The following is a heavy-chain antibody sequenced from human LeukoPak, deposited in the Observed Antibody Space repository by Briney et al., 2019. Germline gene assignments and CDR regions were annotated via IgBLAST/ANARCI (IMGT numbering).Heavy chain of an antibody. CDR1: GFTFSSYS. CDR2: ISGSSSYI. D-gene: IGHD3-10*01. CDR3: ARDSGYGSGNYRNTYFDY. J-gene: IGHJ4*02. V-gene: IGHV3-21*01. Sequence: GGSLRLSCAASGFTFSSYSMNWVRQAPGKGLEWVSSISGSSSYIYYADSVKGRFTISRDNAKNSLYLQMNSLRAEDTAVYYCARDSGYGSGNYRNTYFDYWGQGTLVIVSS.